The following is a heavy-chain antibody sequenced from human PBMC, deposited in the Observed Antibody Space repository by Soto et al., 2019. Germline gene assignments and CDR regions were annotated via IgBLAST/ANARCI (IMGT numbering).Heavy chain of an antibody. CDR3: ARLPYDFWSGYHQTETMDV. CDR1: GGSISSYY. CDR2: IYYSGST. D-gene: IGHD3-3*01. Sequence: SETLSLTCTVSGGSISSYYWSWIRQPPGKGLEWIGYIYYSGSTNYNPSLKSRVTISVDTSKNQFSLKLSSVTAADTAVYYCARLPYDFWSGYHQTETMDVWGKGTTVTVSS. V-gene: IGHV4-59*08. J-gene: IGHJ6*03.